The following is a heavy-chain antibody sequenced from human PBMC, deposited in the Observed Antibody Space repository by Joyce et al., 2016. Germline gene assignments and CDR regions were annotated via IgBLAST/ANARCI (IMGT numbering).Heavy chain of an antibody. CDR2: SYSAGST. CDR3: ARVYYDSSGYYDAFDI. V-gene: IGHV3-53*01. CDR1: GVTVRTNY. J-gene: IGHJ3*02. Sequence: EVQLVESGGGLIKPGGSLRLSCAASGVTVRTNYMTWVRQAPVKGREWFSVSYSAGSTYYADSVKGRFTISRDNSKNTLFLQMNSLRAEDTALYYCARVYYDSSGYYDAFDIWGQGTMVTVSS. D-gene: IGHD3-22*01.